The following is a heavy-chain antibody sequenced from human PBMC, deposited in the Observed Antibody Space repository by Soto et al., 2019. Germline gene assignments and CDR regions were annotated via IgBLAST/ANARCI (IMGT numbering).Heavy chain of an antibody. Sequence: QVQLQESGPGLVKPSETLSLTCTVSGGSISSYYWSWIRQPPGKGLEWIGYIYYSGSTNYNPSLKSRVTISVDTSKNQFSLKLSSVTAADTALYYCARHESYYYDSSGYYALFGMDVWGQGTTVTVSS. CDR3: ARHESYYYDSSGYYALFGMDV. CDR1: GGSISSYY. CDR2: IYYSGST. V-gene: IGHV4-59*08. D-gene: IGHD3-22*01. J-gene: IGHJ6*02.